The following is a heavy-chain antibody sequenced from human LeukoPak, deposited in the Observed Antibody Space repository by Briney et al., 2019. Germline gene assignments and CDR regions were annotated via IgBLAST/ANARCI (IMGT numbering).Heavy chain of an antibody. V-gene: IGHV1-2*02. CDR2: INPDCGGT. J-gene: IGHJ3*02. D-gene: IGHD3-10*01. CDR1: PYILTGYY. Sequence: GASVKVSCKASPYILTGYYMHGVRQPAGQGLEWMGWINPDCGGTNYAQKFQGRLTMNRDTHISTGFMEGRMLLCDDTAMYYFERDSGSDAFDIWGQGTMVTVSS. CDR3: ERDSGSDAFDI.